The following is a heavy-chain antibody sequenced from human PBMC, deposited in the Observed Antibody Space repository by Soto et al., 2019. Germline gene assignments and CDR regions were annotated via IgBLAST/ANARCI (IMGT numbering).Heavy chain of an antibody. D-gene: IGHD4-4*01. Sequence: ASVKVSCKASGYTFTSYDINWVRQATGQGLEWMGWMNPSSGNTGYAQKFQGRVTMTRNTSISTAYMELSSLRSEDTAVYYCARGPHTVTTDYYYYYYMDVWGKGTTVTVSS. V-gene: IGHV1-8*01. CDR1: GYTFTSYD. J-gene: IGHJ6*03. CDR2: MNPSSGNT. CDR3: ARGPHTVTTDYYYYYYMDV.